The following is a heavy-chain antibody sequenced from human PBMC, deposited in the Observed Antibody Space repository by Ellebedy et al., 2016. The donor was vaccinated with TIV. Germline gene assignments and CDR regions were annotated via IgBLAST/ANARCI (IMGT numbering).Heavy chain of an antibody. Sequence: MPSETLSLTCTVSGGSISSGDYYWGWIRQPPGKGLEWIGSIYYTGSTYYKPPLKSRVSISVDTSKNQFSLKLSSVTAADTAVYYCARMRYCGGDCWYFDYWGQGTLVTVSS. CDR1: GGSISSGDYY. CDR3: ARMRYCGGDCWYFDY. CDR2: IYYTGST. V-gene: IGHV4-39*01. D-gene: IGHD2-21*02. J-gene: IGHJ4*02.